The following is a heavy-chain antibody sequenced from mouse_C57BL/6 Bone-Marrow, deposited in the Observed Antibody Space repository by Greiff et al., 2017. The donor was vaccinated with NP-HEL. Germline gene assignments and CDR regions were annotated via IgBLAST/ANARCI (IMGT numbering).Heavy chain of an antibody. CDR2: IDPETGGT. CDR1: GYTFTDYE. J-gene: IGHJ4*01. Sequence: QVQLKQSGAELVRPGASVTLSCKASGYTFTDYEMHWVKQTPVHGLEWIGAIDPETGGTAYNQKFKGKAILTADKSSSTAYMELRSLTSEDSAVYYCIYDGYPYAMDYWGQGTSVTVSS. D-gene: IGHD2-3*01. V-gene: IGHV1-15*01. CDR3: IYDGYPYAMDY.